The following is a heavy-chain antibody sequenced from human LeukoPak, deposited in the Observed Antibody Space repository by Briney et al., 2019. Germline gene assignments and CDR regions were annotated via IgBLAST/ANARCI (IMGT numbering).Heavy chain of an antibody. CDR2: IRYDGSNK. CDR3: TRDLMDYDVSTGLHHYYMDV. J-gene: IGHJ6*02. V-gene: IGHV3-30*02. CDR1: GFTFSSYG. D-gene: IGHD3-9*01. Sequence: GGSLRLSCAASGFTFSSYGMHWVRQAPGKGLEWVAFIRYDGSNKYYADSVKGRFTISRDNSKNTLYLQVNSLRAEDTAVYYCTRDLMDYDVSTGLHHYYMDVWGQGTTVTVSS.